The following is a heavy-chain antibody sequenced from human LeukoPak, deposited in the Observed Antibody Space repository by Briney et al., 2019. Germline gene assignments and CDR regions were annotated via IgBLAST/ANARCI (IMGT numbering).Heavy chain of an antibody. J-gene: IGHJ4*02. CDR1: GFTFSSYA. CDR2: ISYDGSNK. V-gene: IGHV3-30*04. Sequence: PGGSLRLSCAASGFTFSSYAMHWVRQAPGKGLEWVAVISYDGSNKYYADSVKGRFTISRDNSKNTLYLQMNSLRAEDTAVYYCAREEMAYSFDYWGQGTPVTVSS. CDR3: AREEMAYSFDY. D-gene: IGHD5-24*01.